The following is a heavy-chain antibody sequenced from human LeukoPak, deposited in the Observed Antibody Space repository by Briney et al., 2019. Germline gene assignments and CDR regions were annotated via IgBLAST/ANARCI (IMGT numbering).Heavy chain of an antibody. D-gene: IGHD3-22*01. CDR2: IIPIFGTA. V-gene: IGHV1-69*05. CDR3: ARGLYDSSGLDY. CDR1: GGTFSSYA. J-gene: IGHJ4*02. Sequence: ASVKVPCKASGGTFSSYAISWVRQAPGQGLEWMGGIIPIFGTANYAQKFQGRVTITTDESTSTAYMELSSLRSEDTAVYYCARGLYDSSGLDYWGQGTLVTVSP.